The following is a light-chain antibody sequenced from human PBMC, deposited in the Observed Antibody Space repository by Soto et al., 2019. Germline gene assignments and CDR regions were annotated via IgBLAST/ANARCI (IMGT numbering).Light chain of an antibody. V-gene: IGLV2-14*01. CDR2: DVN. CDR1: ISDIGGYNF. J-gene: IGLJ7*01. CDR3: ASYTRTTTLV. Sequence: QSALTQPASVSGSPGQSITISCTGTISDIGGYNFISWYQHHPGKAPKLVIYDVNNRPSGISYRCSGSKSGNTASLTISGLQAEDEADYYCASYTRTTTLVFGGGTQLTVL.